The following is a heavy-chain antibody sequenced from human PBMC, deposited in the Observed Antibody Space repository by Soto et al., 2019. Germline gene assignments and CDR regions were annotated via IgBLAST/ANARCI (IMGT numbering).Heavy chain of an antibody. J-gene: IGHJ3*02. CDR2: TYYRSKWYN. V-gene: IGHV6-1*01. D-gene: IGHD1-7*01. Sequence: SQTHALAYGLSGGSDCSNSSACNDFRKSRSRGLEWLGRTYYRSKWYNDYAVSVKSRITINPDTSKNQFSLQLNSVTPEDTAVYYCASAWLELRGGGIDAFDIWGQATMVTVSS. CDR1: GGSDCSNSSA. CDR3: ASAWLELRGGGIDAFDI.